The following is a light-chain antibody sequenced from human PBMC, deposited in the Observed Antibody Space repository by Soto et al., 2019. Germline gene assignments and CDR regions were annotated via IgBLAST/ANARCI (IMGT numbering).Light chain of an antibody. V-gene: IGKV3-11*01. J-gene: IGKJ4*01. Sequence: EIVLTQSPATLSLSPGEVATLSCRASQSVSTYLAWYRQRPGQAPRLLIYDASNRATGIPARFSGSGSGTDFTLTISSLEPEDFAVYYCQQRSNWPLTFGGGTKVEIK. CDR2: DAS. CDR3: QQRSNWPLT. CDR1: QSVSTY.